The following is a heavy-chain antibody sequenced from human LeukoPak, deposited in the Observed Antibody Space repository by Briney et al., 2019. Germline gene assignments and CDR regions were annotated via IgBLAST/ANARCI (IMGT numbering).Heavy chain of an antibody. CDR1: GYTFTSYY. CDR2: INPSGGST. J-gene: IGHJ5*02. CDR3: ARDGYYDSSGYRFDP. D-gene: IGHD3-22*01. Sequence: ASVKVSCKASGYTFTSYYMHWVRQAPGQGFEWMGIINPSGGSTSYAQKFQGRVTMTRDMSTSTVYMELSSLRSEDTAVYYCARDGYYDSSGYRFDPWGQGTLVTVSS. V-gene: IGHV1-46*01.